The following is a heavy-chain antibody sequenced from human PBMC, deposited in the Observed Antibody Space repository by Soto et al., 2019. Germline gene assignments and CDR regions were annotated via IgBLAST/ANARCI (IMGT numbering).Heavy chain of an antibody. J-gene: IGHJ4*02. D-gene: IGHD6-6*01. V-gene: IGHV4-34*01. Sequence: PSETLSLTCAVYGGSFSGYYWSWIRQPPGKGLEWIGEINHSGSTNYNPSLKSRVTISVDTSKNQFSLKLSSVTAADTAVYYCARSYWGGAALDYWGQGTLVTVSS. CDR2: INHSGST. CDR1: GGSFSGYY. CDR3: ARSYWGGAALDY.